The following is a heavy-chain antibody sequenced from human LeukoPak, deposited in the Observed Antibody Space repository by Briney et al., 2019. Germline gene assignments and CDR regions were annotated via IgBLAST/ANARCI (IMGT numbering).Heavy chain of an antibody. CDR2: ISYSGST. D-gene: IGHD3-10*01. CDR1: GGSISAYY. J-gene: IGHJ4*02. V-gene: IGHV4-59*01. Sequence: PSETLSLTCTVSGGSISAYYWSWVRQAPGKGLEWIGYISYSGSTNYNPSLKSRVIISLDTSKNQFSLKLTSVTAVDTAVYYCARMYAGSWTFRLRAADYWGQGTLVTVSS. CDR3: ARMYAGSWTFRLRAADY.